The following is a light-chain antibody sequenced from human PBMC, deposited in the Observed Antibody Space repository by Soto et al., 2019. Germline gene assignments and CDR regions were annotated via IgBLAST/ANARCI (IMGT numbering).Light chain of an antibody. CDR3: HHYHFSPWT. CDR2: STS. J-gene: IGKJ1*01. V-gene: IGKV3-20*01. Sequence: EFVLTQSPGTLSLSPGERATLSCRASQTVSTSHLAWYQQKPGQPPRLLIQSTSTRAAGIQDRFSGGVSGTDFTLTITRLEPEDFAMYYCHHYHFSPWTFGQGTKVDVK. CDR1: QTVSTSH.